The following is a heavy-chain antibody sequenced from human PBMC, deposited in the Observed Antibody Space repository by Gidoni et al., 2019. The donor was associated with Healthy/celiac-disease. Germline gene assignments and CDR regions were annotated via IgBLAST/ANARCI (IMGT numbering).Heavy chain of an antibody. D-gene: IGHD3-16*02. CDR2: IIPIFGTA. CDR1: VGTFSSSA. Sequence: QVQLVQSGAAVKKPGSSVKVYCKSSVGTFSSSAISWVRQAPGQGLEWMGGIIPIFGTANDAQKFQGRVTITADKAKSTAYMELSRLRSEETAVYYCARELMITVGGGIVTPSTSDAFDIWGQGTMVTVSS. V-gene: IGHV1-69*14. CDR3: ARELMITVGGGIVTPSTSDAFDI. J-gene: IGHJ3*02.